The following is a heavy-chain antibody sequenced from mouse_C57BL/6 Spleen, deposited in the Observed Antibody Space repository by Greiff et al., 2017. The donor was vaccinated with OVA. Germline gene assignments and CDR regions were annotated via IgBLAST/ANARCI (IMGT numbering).Heavy chain of an antibody. Sequence: EVQLKESGAELVRPGASVKLSCTASGFNIKDDYMHWVKQRPEQGLEWIGWIDPENGDTEYASKFQGKATITADTSSNTAYLQLSSLTSEDTAVYYCTTGLRYFDVWGTGTTVTVSS. CDR1: GFNIKDDY. J-gene: IGHJ1*03. V-gene: IGHV14-4*01. CDR3: TTGLRYFDV. D-gene: IGHD2-13*01. CDR2: IDPENGDT.